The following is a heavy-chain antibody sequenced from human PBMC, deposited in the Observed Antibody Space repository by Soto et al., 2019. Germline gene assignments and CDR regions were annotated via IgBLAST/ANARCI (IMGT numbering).Heavy chain of an antibody. D-gene: IGHD6-25*01. CDR1: GYTFTSYY. CDR2: VNPTGGST. CDR3: ARHLAAGDS. J-gene: IGHJ4*02. V-gene: IGHV1-46*03. Sequence: QVQLVQSGAEVKKPGASVRISCKASGYTFTSYYIHWVRQAPGQGLEWMAIVNPTGGSTNYAQKFQGRGTVTFDTSTSTAFMELNSLRYEDTAVYYCARHLAAGDSWGQGTLVTVS.